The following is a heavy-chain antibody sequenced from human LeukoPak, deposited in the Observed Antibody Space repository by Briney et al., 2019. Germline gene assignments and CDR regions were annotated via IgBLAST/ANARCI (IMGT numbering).Heavy chain of an antibody. CDR3: AKDKGHPHLYYFDY. J-gene: IGHJ4*02. V-gene: IGHV3-30*02. CDR1: GFTFSSYG. Sequence: GGSLRLSCAASGFTFSSYGMHWVRQAPGKGLEWVAFIRYGGSNKYYADSVKGRFTISRDNSKNTLYLQMNSLRAEDTAVYYCAKDKGHPHLYYFDYWGQGTLVTVSS. CDR2: IRYGGSNK.